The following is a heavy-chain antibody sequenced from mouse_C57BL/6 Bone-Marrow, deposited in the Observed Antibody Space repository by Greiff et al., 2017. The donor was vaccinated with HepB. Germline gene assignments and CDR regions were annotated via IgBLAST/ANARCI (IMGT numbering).Heavy chain of an antibody. D-gene: IGHD2-1*01. Sequence: VQLQQSGAELVRPGASVKLSCTASGFNIKDYYMHWVKQRPEQGLEWIGRIDPEDGDTEYAPRFQGNATMTADTSSNTAYLQLSSLTSEDTAVYYCTIYYWFAYWGQGTLVTVSA. J-gene: IGHJ3*01. CDR2: IDPEDGDT. CDR3: TIYYWFAY. CDR1: GFNIKDYY. V-gene: IGHV14-1*01.